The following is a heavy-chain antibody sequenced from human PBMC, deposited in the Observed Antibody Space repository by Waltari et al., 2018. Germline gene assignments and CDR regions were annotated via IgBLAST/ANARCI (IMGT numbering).Heavy chain of an antibody. J-gene: IGHJ3*02. Sequence: QVQLVQAGGGGKKPGSSVEVPCKASGGTFSSHANSRVRQAPGQGLEWMGGIIPIFGTANYAQKFQGRVTITADESTSTAYMELSSLRSEDTAVYYCARAYGNYAAGDAFDIWGQGTMVTVSS. D-gene: IGHD4-4*01. CDR2: IIPIFGTA. CDR3: ARAYGNYAAGDAFDI. V-gene: IGHV1-69*13. CDR1: GGTFSSHA.